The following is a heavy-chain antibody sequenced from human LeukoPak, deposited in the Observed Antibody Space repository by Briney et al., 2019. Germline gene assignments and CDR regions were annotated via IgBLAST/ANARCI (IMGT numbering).Heavy chain of an antibody. D-gene: IGHD5-18*01. V-gene: IGHV3-53*01. CDR3: AREGTAMVTRREYYFDY. CDR2: IYSGGST. J-gene: IGHJ4*02. CDR1: GFTVSSNY. Sequence: GGSLRLSCAASGFTVSSNYMSWVRQAPGKGLEWVSVIYSGGSTYYADSVKGRFTISRDNSKNTLYLQMNSLRAEDTAVYYCAREGTAMVTRREYYFDYWGQGTLVTVSS.